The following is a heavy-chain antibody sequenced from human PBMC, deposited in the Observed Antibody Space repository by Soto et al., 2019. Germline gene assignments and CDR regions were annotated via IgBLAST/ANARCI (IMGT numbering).Heavy chain of an antibody. CDR2: INPSGGTT. CDR1: GYIFTSYY. D-gene: IGHD3-22*01. Sequence: ASVKVSCKTSGYIFTSYYIHWVRQAPGQGLEWMGIINPSGGTTTYAQKFQGRVTMTRDTSTSTVYMELSSLRSEDTAVYYCARVRDYDSSGYAGPCFDYWGQGTLVTVPQ. V-gene: IGHV1-46*01. J-gene: IGHJ4*02. CDR3: ARVRDYDSSGYAGPCFDY.